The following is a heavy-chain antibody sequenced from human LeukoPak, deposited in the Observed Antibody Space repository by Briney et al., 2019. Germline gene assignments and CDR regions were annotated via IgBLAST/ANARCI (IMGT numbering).Heavy chain of an antibody. CDR3: ATLPWGYAGPDPGY. D-gene: IGHD2-15*01. CDR2: FDPEDGET. J-gene: IGHJ4*02. CDR1: GYTLTELS. Sequence: GASVKVSCKVSGYTLTELSMHWVRQAPGKGLEWMGGFDPEDGETIYAQKFQGRVTMTEDTSTDTAYMELSSLRSEDTAVYYCATLPWGYAGPDPGYWGQGTLVTVSS. V-gene: IGHV1-24*01.